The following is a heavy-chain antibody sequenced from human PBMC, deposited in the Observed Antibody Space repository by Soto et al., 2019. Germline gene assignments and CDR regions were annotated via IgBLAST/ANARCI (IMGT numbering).Heavy chain of an antibody. CDR1: GYTFTSSV. V-gene: IGHV1-18*04. J-gene: IGHJ6*02. CDR3: AREAYCGGDCYSHYYYGMDV. CDR2: ISAYNGNT. Sequence: VSCNASGYTFTSSVISWVRQSPGQGLEWMGWISAYNGNTNYAQKLQGRVTMTTDTSTSTAYMELRSLRSDDTAVYYCAREAYCGGDCYSHYYYGMDVWGQGTTVPVSS. D-gene: IGHD2-21*02.